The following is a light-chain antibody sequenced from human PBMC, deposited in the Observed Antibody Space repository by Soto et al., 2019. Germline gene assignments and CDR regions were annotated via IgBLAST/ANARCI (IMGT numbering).Light chain of an antibody. CDR2: GAF. CDR3: HQYDKWPYT. Sequence: ENVLTQSPATLSVSPGERATLSCRTSKIIGTNLAWYQQKPGQAPRLLIYGAFIRAPGFPVRFRGTGSGSEFTLTISSLQSEDGALYYCHQYDKWPYTFGQGTNLEIK. V-gene: IGKV3-15*01. J-gene: IGKJ2*01. CDR1: KIIGTN.